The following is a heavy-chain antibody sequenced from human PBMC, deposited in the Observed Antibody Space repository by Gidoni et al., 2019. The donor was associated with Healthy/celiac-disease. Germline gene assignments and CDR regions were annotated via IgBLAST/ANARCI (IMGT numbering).Heavy chain of an antibody. J-gene: IGHJ4*02. CDR2: IWYDGSNK. Sequence: EWVAVIWYDGSNKYYADSVKGRFTISRDNSKNTLYLQMNSLRAEDTAVYYCARDPGFDYWGQGTLVTVSS. V-gene: IGHV3-33*01. CDR3: ARDPGFDY.